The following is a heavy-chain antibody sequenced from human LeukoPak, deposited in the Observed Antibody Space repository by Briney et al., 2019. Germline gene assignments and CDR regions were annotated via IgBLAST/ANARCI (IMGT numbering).Heavy chain of an antibody. CDR1: GGSFSGYY. J-gene: IGHJ6*02. V-gene: IGHV4-34*01. CDR2: INHSGTT. CDR3: ATSSPDYGDYNRAYYYYGMDV. D-gene: IGHD4-17*01. Sequence: SETLSLTCAVYGGSFSGYYWSWIRQPPGKGLEWIGEINHSGTTNYNPSLKSRVTISLDTSKNQFSLKLSSVTAADTAVYYCATSSPDYGDYNRAYYYYGMDVWGQGTTVTVSS.